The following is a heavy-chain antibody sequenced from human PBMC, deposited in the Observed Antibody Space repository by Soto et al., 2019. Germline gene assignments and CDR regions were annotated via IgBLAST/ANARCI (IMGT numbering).Heavy chain of an antibody. J-gene: IGHJ5*02. Sequence: SVKVSCKASGGTFSSYSISWVRQAPGQGLEWMGGIIPIFGTANYAQKFQGRVTITADESTSTAYMELSSLRSEDTAVYYCARAYRSTSYRHNWFDPWGQGTLVTVSS. CDR2: IIPIFGTA. CDR3: ARAYRSTSYRHNWFDP. CDR1: GGTFSSYS. D-gene: IGHD2-2*01. V-gene: IGHV1-69*13.